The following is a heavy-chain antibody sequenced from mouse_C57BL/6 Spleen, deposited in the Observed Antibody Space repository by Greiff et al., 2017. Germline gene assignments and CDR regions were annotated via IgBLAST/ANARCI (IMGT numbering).Heavy chain of an antibody. Sequence: DVMLVESGGGLVKPGGSLKLSCAASGFTFSSYAMSWVRQTPEKRLEWVATISDGGSYTYYPDNVKGRFTISRDNAKNNLYLQMSHLKSEDTAMYYCAKAYYSNYEMDYWGQGTSVTVSS. CDR2: ISDGGSYT. J-gene: IGHJ4*01. CDR1: GFTFSSYA. CDR3: AKAYYSNYEMDY. V-gene: IGHV5-4*03. D-gene: IGHD2-5*01.